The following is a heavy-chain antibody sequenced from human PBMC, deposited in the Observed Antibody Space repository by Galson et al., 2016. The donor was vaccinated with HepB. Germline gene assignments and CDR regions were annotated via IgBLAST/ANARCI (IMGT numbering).Heavy chain of an antibody. D-gene: IGHD3-3*01. Sequence: SETLSLTCTVSGGSISPYYWSWIRQPPGKGLEWIGYISYSGITHYNPSLKSRVTISVDTSKNQFSLKLSSVTAADTAVYYCARDRYDFWSGYPHYFDYWGQGTLVTVSS. CDR1: GGSISPYY. J-gene: IGHJ4*02. CDR3: ARDRYDFWSGYPHYFDY. CDR2: ISYSGIT. V-gene: IGHV4-59*01.